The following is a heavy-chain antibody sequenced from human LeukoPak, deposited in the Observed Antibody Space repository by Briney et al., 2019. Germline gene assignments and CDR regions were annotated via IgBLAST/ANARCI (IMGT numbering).Heavy chain of an antibody. CDR2: IYYSGNT. Sequence: SQTLSLTCTVSGGFINSAGYYWTWIRQHPGKGLEWIGYIYYSGNTYYNPSLKNRLTISVDMSENQFSLKLSSVTAADTAVFYCARGYSGSPYYFSMGVWGKGTTVTVSS. CDR1: GGFINSAGYY. J-gene: IGHJ6*04. V-gene: IGHV4-31*03. D-gene: IGHD5-12*01. CDR3: ARGYSGSPYYFSMGV.